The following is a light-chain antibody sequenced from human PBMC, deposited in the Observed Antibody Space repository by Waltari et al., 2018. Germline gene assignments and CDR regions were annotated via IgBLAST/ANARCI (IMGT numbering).Light chain of an antibody. Sequence: DIQMTQSPSTPSASVGDRVTITCRASQSISNWLAWYQQKPVKAPKVLFYEAYSLESGVPSRFSGSGSGTEFTLTISILLPDDCATYYCQEYNSYSDVTFGGGTKVEIK. V-gene: IGKV1-5*03. CDR3: QEYNSYSDVT. J-gene: IGKJ4*01. CDR2: EAY. CDR1: QSISNW.